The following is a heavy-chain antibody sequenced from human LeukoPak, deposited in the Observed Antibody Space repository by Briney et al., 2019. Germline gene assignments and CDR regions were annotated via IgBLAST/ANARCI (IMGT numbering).Heavy chain of an antibody. Sequence: SSETLSLTCTVSGGSISGYYWSWIRQPAGKGLEWIGRIYTSGTTHDNPSLKSRVTMSVDTSKNQFSLKLSSVTAADTAVYYCARDQGVPQRGSWFDPWGQGTPVTVSS. CDR1: GGSISGYY. CDR2: IYTSGTT. D-gene: IGHD6-6*01. J-gene: IGHJ5*02. CDR3: ARDQGVPQRGSWFDP. V-gene: IGHV4-4*07.